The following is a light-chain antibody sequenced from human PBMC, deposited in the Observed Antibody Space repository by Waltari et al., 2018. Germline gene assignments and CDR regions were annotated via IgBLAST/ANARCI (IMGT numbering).Light chain of an antibody. CDR1: ESVTKY. Sequence: EIVLTQSPGTLSLSPGERATLSCRASESVTKYVAWYQLKPGQAPRLLIYGASTRVIGIPDRISGSGSGTDFTLTITRLEPEDFAMYYCQQYVSSPKTFGPGTKVEIK. V-gene: IGKV3-20*01. CDR2: GAS. J-gene: IGKJ1*01. CDR3: QQYVSSPKT.